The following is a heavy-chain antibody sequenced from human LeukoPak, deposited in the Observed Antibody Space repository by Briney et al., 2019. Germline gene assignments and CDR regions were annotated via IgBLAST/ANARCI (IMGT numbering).Heavy chain of an antibody. Sequence: EESQRLSCTASGFSFSSYTMMWVRQAPGKGLEWGSTLTSSDGAAYYADSVNGRFSISRDNSKDTLYLQMNSLGPEDTAVYYCAKGASHDTVGWFDPWGQGTLVSVSS. CDR3: AKGASHDTVGWFDP. CDR1: GFSFSSYT. CDR2: LTSSDGAA. V-gene: IGHV3-23*01. D-gene: IGHD5-18*01. J-gene: IGHJ5*02.